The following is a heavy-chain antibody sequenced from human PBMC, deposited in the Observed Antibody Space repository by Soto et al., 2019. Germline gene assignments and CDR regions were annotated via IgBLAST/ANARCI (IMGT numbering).Heavy chain of an antibody. V-gene: IGHV1-18*01. CDR2: INAYNGNT. D-gene: IGHD6-19*01. J-gene: IGHJ4*02. Sequence: QVQLVQSGAEVKKPGASVKVSCKASGYTFTSYGISWVRQAPGQRLEWMGWINAYNGNTNYAQKPXGXVTMTTDTSTSTAYMALRSLRSDDTAVYYCARDPVAGTYFDYWGQGALVTVSS. CDR3: ARDPVAGTYFDY. CDR1: GYTFTSYG.